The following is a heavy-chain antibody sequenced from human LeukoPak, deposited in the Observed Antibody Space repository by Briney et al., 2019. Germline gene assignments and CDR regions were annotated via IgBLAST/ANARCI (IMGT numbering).Heavy chain of an antibody. CDR3: ARARGRFRWPYGSGSFDY. D-gene: IGHD3-10*01. J-gene: IGHJ4*02. Sequence: ASLTVSCTASGYTFTSYYMHWVRQAPGQGLEWMGIINPSGGSTSYAQKFQGRVTMTRDTSTSTAYMELSSLRSEDTAVYYCARARGRFRWPYGSGSFDYWGQGTLVTVSS. CDR1: GYTFTSYY. CDR2: INPSGGST. V-gene: IGHV1-46*01.